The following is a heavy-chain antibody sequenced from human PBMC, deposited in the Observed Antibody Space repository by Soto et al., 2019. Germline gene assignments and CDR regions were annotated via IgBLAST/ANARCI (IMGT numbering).Heavy chain of an antibody. CDR3: ASAHLGFYSSSWTKGFYFDL. CDR2: TDHSGNA. Sequence: QVQLQESGPGLVKPSETLSLTCDVSGNSISSGSYWGWIRQPPGKGLEWIGTTDHSGNAYYNPSLKSRVTISIDPSKSQFSLKVLSVTAADTAVYYCASAHLGFYSSSWTKGFYFDLWGQGTLFTVSS. D-gene: IGHD6-6*01. CDR1: GNSISSGSY. J-gene: IGHJ4*02. V-gene: IGHV4-38-2*01.